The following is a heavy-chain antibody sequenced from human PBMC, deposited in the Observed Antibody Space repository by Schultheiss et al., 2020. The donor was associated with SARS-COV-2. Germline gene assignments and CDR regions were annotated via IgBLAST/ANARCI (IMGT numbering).Heavy chain of an antibody. J-gene: IGHJ4*02. Sequence: SETLSLTCTVSGATINSGSYYWGWIRQSPGKGLEWIGTIIDGGTTYYNPSLKSRVTISVDTSKNHFSLKLRSVTAADTAVYYCARSRYGDLFDYWGQGTLVTVSS. CDR1: GATINSGSYY. D-gene: IGHD4-17*01. V-gene: IGHV4-39*02. CDR3: ARSRYGDLFDY. CDR2: IIDGGTT.